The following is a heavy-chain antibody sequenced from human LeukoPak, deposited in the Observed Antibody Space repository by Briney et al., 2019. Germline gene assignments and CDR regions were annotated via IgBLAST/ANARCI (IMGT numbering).Heavy chain of an antibody. D-gene: IGHD5-18*01. V-gene: IGHV4-34*01. CDR3: ARVKTAMVRYFDY. J-gene: IGHJ4*02. CDR2: INHSGST. Sequence: SETLSLTCAVYGGSFSGYYWSWISQPPGKGLEWIGEINHSGSTNYNPSLKSRVTISVDTSKNQFSLKLSSVTAADTAVYYCARVKTAMVRYFDYWGQGTLVTVSS. CDR1: GGSFSGYY.